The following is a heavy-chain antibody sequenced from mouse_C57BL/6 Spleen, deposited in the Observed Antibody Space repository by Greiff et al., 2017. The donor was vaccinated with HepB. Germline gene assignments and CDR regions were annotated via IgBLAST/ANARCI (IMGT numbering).Heavy chain of an antibody. CDR2: INPNNGGT. V-gene: IGHV1-26*01. Sequence: EVQLQQSGPELVKPGASVKISCKASGYTFTDYYMNWVKQSHGKSLEWIGDINPNNGGTSYNQKFKGKATLTVDKSSSTAYMELRSLTSEDSAVYYFASVVAIYYGNYVDYWGQGTTLTVSS. CDR3: ASVVAIYYGNYVDY. J-gene: IGHJ2*01. D-gene: IGHD2-1*01. CDR1: GYTFTDYY.